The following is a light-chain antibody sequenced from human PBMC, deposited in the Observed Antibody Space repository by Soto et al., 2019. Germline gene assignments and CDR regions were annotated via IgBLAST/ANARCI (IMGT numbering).Light chain of an antibody. CDR3: QQFNSYPALT. J-gene: IGKJ4*01. V-gene: IGKV1-13*02. Sequence: AIQLTQSPSSLSASVGDRVTITCRASQGISSALAWYQQKPGKAPKLLIYDASSLESGVASRFSGSVSGTDFTLTISRLQPEDFATYYCQQFNSYPALTFGGGTKVEIK. CDR2: DAS. CDR1: QGISSA.